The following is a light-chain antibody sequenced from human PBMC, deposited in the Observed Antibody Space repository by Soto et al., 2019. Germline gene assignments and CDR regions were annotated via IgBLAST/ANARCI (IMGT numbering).Light chain of an antibody. Sequence: DVKMTQSPSTLSASVGDRVTITCRASQSISSWLAWYQQKPGKAPKLLIYDASSLESGVPSRFSGSGFGTEFTLTISSLQPDDFATYYCQQYNSYSRTFGQAT. CDR3: QQYNSYSRT. V-gene: IGKV1-5*01. CDR2: DAS. J-gene: IGKJ1*01. CDR1: QSISSW.